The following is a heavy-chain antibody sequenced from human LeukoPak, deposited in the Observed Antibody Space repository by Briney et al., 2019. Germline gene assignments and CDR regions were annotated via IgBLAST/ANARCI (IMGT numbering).Heavy chain of an antibody. CDR2: ISYDGSNK. Sequence: PGGSLRLSCAASGFTFSSYAMHWVRQAPGKGLEWVAVISYDGSNKYYADSVKGRFTISRDNSKNTLYLQMNSLRAEDTAVCYCARVGYYYYYGMDVWGQGTTVTVSS. V-gene: IGHV3-30*04. CDR3: ARVGYYYYYGMDV. D-gene: IGHD3-10*01. CDR1: GFTFSSYA. J-gene: IGHJ6*02.